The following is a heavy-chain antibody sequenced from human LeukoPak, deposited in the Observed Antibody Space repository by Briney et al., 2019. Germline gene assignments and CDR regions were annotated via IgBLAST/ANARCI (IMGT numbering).Heavy chain of an antibody. CDR3: ARQEYCSGGSCYTWFDP. J-gene: IGHJ5*02. Sequence: GASLKISCKGSGSSINNYWIGWVRQLPGKGLEWMGIICPADSDIRYSPSFQGQVTISADKSISTAYLQWSSLKASDNAMYYCARQEYCSGGSCYTWFDPWGQGTLVTVSS. CDR2: ICPADSDI. V-gene: IGHV5-51*01. D-gene: IGHD2-15*01. CDR1: GSSINNYW.